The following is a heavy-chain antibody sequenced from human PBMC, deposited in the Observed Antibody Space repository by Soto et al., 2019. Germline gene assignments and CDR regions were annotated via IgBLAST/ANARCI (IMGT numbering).Heavy chain of an antibody. V-gene: IGHV3-23*01. Sequence: EVQLLESGGGLVQPGGSLRLSCAASRFTLSSYAMCWVRQAPGKGLEWVSSISVSGGSTYYADSVKGRFTISRDNSKNTLYLPVTSLRAEDTAVYYCAKDGYSITRNKPLDYWGQGTLVTVSS. CDR2: ISVSGGST. J-gene: IGHJ4*02. D-gene: IGHD2-2*01. CDR3: AKDGYSITRNKPLDY. CDR1: RFTLSSYA.